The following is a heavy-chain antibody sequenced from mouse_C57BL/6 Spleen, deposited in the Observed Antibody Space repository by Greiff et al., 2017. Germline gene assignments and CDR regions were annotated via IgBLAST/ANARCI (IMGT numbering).Heavy chain of an antibody. CDR2: IDPSDSYT. CDR3: ARWPTTGGHWYFDV. CDR1: GYTFTSYW. V-gene: IGHV1-69*01. D-gene: IGHD1-1*01. Sequence: QVQLQQPGAELVMPGASVKLSCKASGYTFTSYWMHWVKQRPGQGLEWIGEIDPSDSYTHYNQKFKGKSTLTVDKSSSTAYMQLSSLTSEDSAVYYCARWPTTGGHWYFDVWGTGTTVTVSS. J-gene: IGHJ1*03.